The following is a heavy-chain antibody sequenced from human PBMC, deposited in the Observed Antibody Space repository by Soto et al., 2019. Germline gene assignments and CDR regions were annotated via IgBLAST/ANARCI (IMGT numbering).Heavy chain of an antibody. D-gene: IGHD3-3*01. V-gene: IGHV3-30-3*01. Sequence: GGSLRLACAASGFTFSSYAMHGVRKAPGKGLERVAVISYDGSNKYYADSVKGRFTISRDNSKNTLYLQMNSLRAEDTAVYYCARVQYDFRSGYFVPAYYYGMEVWGQGTTVPVSS. CDR2: ISYDGSNK. CDR1: GFTFSSYA. CDR3: ARVQYDFRSGYFVPAYYYGMEV. J-gene: IGHJ6*02.